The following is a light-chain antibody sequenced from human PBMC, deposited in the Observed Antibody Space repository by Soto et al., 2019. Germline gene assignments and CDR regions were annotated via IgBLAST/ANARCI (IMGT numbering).Light chain of an antibody. CDR1: QSVSID. J-gene: IGKJ5*01. V-gene: IGKV3D-15*01. CDR3: QQANSFPTT. Sequence: IMMTGAPSSLCVAPGERATLSFMASQSVSIDLAWYQQTPGQAPSLLIYDASSRPTDIPARFSGSGSGTDFTLTISSLQPEDFATYFCQQANSFPTTFGQGTRLEIK. CDR2: DAS.